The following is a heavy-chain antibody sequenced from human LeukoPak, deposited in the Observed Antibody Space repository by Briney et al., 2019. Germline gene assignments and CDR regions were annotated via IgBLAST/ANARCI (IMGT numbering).Heavy chain of an antibody. J-gene: IGHJ4*02. CDR3: ARLGDSSGPTNFDY. V-gene: IGHV3-53*05. Sequence: GGSLRLSCTVSGFTVSSNSWSWVRQAPGKGLEWVSFIYSGGNTHYSDSVTGRFTISRDNSKNTLYLQMNSLRAEDTAVYYCARLGDSSGPTNFDYWGQGTLVTVSS. CDR1: GFTVSSNS. CDR2: IYSGGNT. D-gene: IGHD3-22*01.